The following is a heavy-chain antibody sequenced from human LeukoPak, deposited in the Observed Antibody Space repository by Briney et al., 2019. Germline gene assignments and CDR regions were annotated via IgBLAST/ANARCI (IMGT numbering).Heavy chain of an antibody. CDR2: IWYDGSNE. Sequence: GRSLRLSCAASGFTFTTYAMHWVRQAPGKGLEWVASIWYDGSNENYAGSVKGRFTISRDNSKDTLYLQMNSLSAEDTAVYYCAKDKGSGWLHQVYFQYWGQGTLVIASS. CDR3: AKDKGSGWLHQVYFQY. CDR1: GFTFTTYA. V-gene: IGHV3-33*06. J-gene: IGHJ1*01. D-gene: IGHD6-19*01.